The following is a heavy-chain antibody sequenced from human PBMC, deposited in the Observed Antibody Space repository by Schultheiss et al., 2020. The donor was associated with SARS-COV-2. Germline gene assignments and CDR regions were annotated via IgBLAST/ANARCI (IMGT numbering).Heavy chain of an antibody. J-gene: IGHJ5*02. V-gene: IGHV4-34*01. D-gene: IGHD4-17*01. CDR1: GGSFSGYY. CDR2: IYYSGST. CDR3: ARDGNYGRNWFDP. Sequence: SETLSLTCAVYGGSFSGYYWGWIRQAPGKGLEWIGYIYYSGSTYYNPSLKSRVTISVDTSKNQFSLKLSSVTAADTAVYYCARDGNYGRNWFDPWGQGTLVTVSS.